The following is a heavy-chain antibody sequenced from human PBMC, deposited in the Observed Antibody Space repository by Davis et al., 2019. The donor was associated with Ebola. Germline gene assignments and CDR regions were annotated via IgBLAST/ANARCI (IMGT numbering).Heavy chain of an antibody. CDR1: GGTFSSYA. Sequence: AASVKVSCKASGGTFSSYAISWVRQAPGQGLEWMGGIIPIFGTANYAQKFQGRVTITADKSTSTAYMELSSLRSEDTAVYYCARGRYLITMVQGVIKPIFYYYGMDVWGQGTTVTVSS. J-gene: IGHJ6*02. D-gene: IGHD3-10*01. V-gene: IGHV1-69*06. CDR3: ARGRYLITMVQGVIKPIFYYYGMDV. CDR2: IIPIFGTA.